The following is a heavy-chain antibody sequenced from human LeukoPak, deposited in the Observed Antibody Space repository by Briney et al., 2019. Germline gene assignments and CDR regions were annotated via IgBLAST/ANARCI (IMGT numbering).Heavy chain of an antibody. CDR2: IYYSGST. Sequence: PSETLSLTCTVSGGSISSYYWSWIRQPPGKGLEWIGYIYYSGSTNYNPSLKGRVTISGDTSKNRFSLKLSSVTAADTAVYYCARESSSGWYSFDYWGQGTLVTVSS. CDR1: GGSISSYY. J-gene: IGHJ4*02. D-gene: IGHD6-19*01. V-gene: IGHV4-59*12. CDR3: ARESSSGWYSFDY.